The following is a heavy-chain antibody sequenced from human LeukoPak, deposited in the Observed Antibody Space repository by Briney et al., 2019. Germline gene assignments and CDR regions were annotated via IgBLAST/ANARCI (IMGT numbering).Heavy chain of an antibody. V-gene: IGHV3-23*01. D-gene: IGHD2-8*01. CDR3: AKRPRYCTNGVCYGGYYFDY. Sequence: GGSLRLSCAASGFTFSSHAMSWVRQAPGKGLEWVSAISTSGGSTYYADSVKGRFTISRDNSKNTLYLQMNSLRAEDTAVYYCAKRPRYCTNGVCYGGYYFDYWGQGTLVTVSS. CDR2: ISTSGGST. CDR1: GFTFSSHA. J-gene: IGHJ4*02.